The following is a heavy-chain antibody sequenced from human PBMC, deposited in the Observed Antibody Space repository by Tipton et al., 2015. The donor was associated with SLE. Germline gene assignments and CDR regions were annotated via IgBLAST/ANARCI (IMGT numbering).Heavy chain of an antibody. CDR3: ARGMVTWRGAIVGVDV. CDR1: GVSISSGSYH. D-gene: IGHD2-21*02. CDR2: IYSGGSS. J-gene: IGHJ6*02. V-gene: IGHV4-61*02. Sequence: TLSLTCTVSGVSISSGSYHWSWIRQPAGKGLQWIGRIYSGGSSNYNPSLKGRVTISEDRSENQFSLRLTAVIAADTAVYYCARGMVTWRGAIVGVDVWGQGTTVNVSS.